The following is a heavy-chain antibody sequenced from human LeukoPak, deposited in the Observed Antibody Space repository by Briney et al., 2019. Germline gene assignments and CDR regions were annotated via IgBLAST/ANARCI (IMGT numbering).Heavy chain of an antibody. CDR3: ARSPSYYYYGMDV. V-gene: IGHV3-30-3*01. Sequence: PGGSLRHSCSAFGFTFSSYAMHWVRQAPGKGLEWVAVISYDGSNKYYADSVKGRFTISRGNSKNTLYLQMNSLRAEDTAVYYCARSPSYYYYGMDVWGQGTTVTVSS. CDR2: ISYDGSNK. CDR1: GFTFSSYA. J-gene: IGHJ6*02.